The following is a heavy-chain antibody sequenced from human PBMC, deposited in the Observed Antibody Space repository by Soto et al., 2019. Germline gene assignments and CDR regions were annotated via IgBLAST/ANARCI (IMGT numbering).Heavy chain of an antibody. CDR3: ARNPRAVAAMHMDV. V-gene: IGHV1-69*04. J-gene: IGHJ6*03. CDR1: GGTFSSYA. CDR2: IIPILGIG. D-gene: IGHD6-19*01. Sequence: QVQLVQYGAEVKKPGSSVKVSCKASGGTFSSYAFNWVRQAPGQGLEWMGRIIPILGIGDYAQRFQGRVTITADKSTSTVYMELSSLRSEDTAVYYCARNPRAVAAMHMDVWGKGTMVTVSS.